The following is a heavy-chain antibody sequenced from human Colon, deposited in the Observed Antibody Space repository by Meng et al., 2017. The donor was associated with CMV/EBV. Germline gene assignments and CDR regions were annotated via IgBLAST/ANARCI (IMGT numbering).Heavy chain of an antibody. J-gene: IGHJ4*02. V-gene: IGHV4-4*07. CDR1: GASITSYY. D-gene: IGHD3-10*01. CDR2: VYISGNT. CDR3: ARDSNLSGLAY. Sequence: LRASGPGLVRPSETLSPPCTVSGASITSYYWSWIRQPAGKGLEWIGRVYISGNTNYNPSLKSRVTMSIDTSKNQLSLNIRSVTAADTAVYYCARDSNLSGLAYWGQGTLVTVSS.